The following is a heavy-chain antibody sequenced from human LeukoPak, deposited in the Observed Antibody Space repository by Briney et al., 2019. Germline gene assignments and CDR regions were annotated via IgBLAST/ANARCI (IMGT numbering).Heavy chain of an antibody. CDR2: WYDGSNK. CDR3: ARDKGDYHTSGSLFVF. CDR1: GFTFSTYG. D-gene: IGHD3-22*01. Sequence: QTGGSLRLSCVASGFTFSTYGMHWVRQAPGKGLEWVAIWYDGSNKYYADSVKGRFTIPRDNSKNTLYLQMNSLRAEDTAVYYCARDKGDYHTSGSLFVFGGQGTLVAASS. V-gene: IGHV3-33*01. J-gene: IGHJ4*02.